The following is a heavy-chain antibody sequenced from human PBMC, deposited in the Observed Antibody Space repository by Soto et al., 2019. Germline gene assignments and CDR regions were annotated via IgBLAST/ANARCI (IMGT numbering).Heavy chain of an antibody. Sequence: PSETLSLTCTVSGGSISSYYWSWIRQPPGKGLEWIGYIYYSGSTNYNPSLKSRVTISVDTSKNQFSLKLSSVTAADTALYYCARDAATVTTYFDYWGQGTLVTVSS. CDR2: IYYSGST. CDR3: ARDAATVTTYFDY. V-gene: IGHV4-59*01. J-gene: IGHJ4*02. CDR1: GGSISSYY. D-gene: IGHD4-17*01.